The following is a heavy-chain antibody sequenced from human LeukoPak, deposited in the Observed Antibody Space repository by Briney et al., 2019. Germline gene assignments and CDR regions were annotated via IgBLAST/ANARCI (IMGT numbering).Heavy chain of an antibody. CDR1: GFTFSSYA. CDR2: ISYDGSNK. J-gene: IGHJ4*02. CDR3: ASHYYDSSGYYSKDLSAPDY. D-gene: IGHD3-22*01. Sequence: PGGSLRLSCAASGFTFSSYAMHWVRQAPGKGLEWVAVISYDGSNKYYADSVKGRFTISRDNSKNTLYLQMNSLRAEDTAVYYCASHYYDSSGYYSKDLSAPDYWGQGTLVTVSS. V-gene: IGHV3-30*04.